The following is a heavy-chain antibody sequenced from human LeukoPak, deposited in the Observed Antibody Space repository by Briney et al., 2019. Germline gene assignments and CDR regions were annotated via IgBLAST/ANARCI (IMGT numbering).Heavy chain of an antibody. J-gene: IGHJ4*02. CDR1: GDSINSPNYY. D-gene: IGHD3-22*01. Sequence: SETLSLTCTVSGDSINSPNYYWGWLRQPPGKGLEWIGSIFFGARTSYSPSLKSRVSVSIDTSKNQFSLKLSSVTAADTAIYYCARYTSSYYYDFDLWGRGTLVTVSS. CDR2: IFFGART. V-gene: IGHV4-39*01. CDR3: ARYTSSYYYDFDL.